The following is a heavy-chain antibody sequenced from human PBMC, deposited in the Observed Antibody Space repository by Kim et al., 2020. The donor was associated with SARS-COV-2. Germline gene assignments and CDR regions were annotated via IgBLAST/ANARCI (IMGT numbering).Heavy chain of an antibody. Sequence: SETLSLTCTVSGGSISSSSYYWGWIRQPPGKGLEWIGSIYYSGSTYYNPSLKSRVTISVDTSKNQFSLKLSSVTAADTAVYYCARSIVGATNGFFLDYWGQGTLVTVSS. D-gene: IGHD1-26*01. J-gene: IGHJ4*02. CDR3: ARSIVGATNGFFLDY. V-gene: IGHV4-39*01. CDR1: GGSISSSSYY. CDR2: IYYSGST.